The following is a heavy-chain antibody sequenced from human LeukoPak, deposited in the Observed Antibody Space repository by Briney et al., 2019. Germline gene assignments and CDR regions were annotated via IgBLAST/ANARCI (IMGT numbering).Heavy chain of an antibody. CDR2: ISYDGSNK. CDR1: GFTFSSYG. J-gene: IGHJ4*02. Sequence: GRPLRLSCAASGFTFSSYGMHWVRQAPGKGLEWVAVISYDGSNKYYADSVKGRFTISRDNSKNTLYLQMNSLRAEDTAVYYCARDPALGKFDYWGQGTLVTVSS. CDR3: ARDPALGKFDY. V-gene: IGHV3-30*03. D-gene: IGHD7-27*01.